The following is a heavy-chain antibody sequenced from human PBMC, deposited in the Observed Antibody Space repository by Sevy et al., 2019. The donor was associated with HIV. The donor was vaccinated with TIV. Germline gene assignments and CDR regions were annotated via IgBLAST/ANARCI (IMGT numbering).Heavy chain of an antibody. CDR2: INHSGST. Sequence: SETLSLTCAVYGGSFSGYYWSWIRQPPGKGLEWSGEINHSGSTNYIPSLKSRVTISVDTSKNQFSLKLRSVTAADTAVYYCARAWTGQQLTSAEYFQHWGQGTLVTVSS. D-gene: IGHD6-13*01. V-gene: IGHV4-34*01. CDR3: ARAWTGQQLTSAEYFQH. CDR1: GGSFSGYY. J-gene: IGHJ1*01.